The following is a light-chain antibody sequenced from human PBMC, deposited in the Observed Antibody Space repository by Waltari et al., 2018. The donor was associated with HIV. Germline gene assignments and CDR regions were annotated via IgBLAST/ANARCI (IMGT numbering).Light chain of an antibody. CDR2: EDN. CDR1: SGSVASTY. CDR3: QSYDSRNHVV. V-gene: IGLV6-57*01. Sequence: NFMLTQPHSVSESPGKTVTISCTRSSGSVASTYVQWYQQRPGSSPTTVIYEDNQRPSGVADRFSCSIDSSSNSASLTISGLKTEDEADYYCQSYDSRNHVVFGGGTKLTVL. J-gene: IGLJ2*01.